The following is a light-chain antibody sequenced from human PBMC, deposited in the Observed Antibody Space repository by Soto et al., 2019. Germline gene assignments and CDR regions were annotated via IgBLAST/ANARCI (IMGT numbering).Light chain of an antibody. Sequence: QSVLTQTPSVSGTPGQRVTISCSGSSSNIGSNIVNWYQQLPGTAPKLLIYNNNQRPSGVPDRFSDSKSGTSASLAISGLQSEDEADYFCAAWDDSLNEVVFGGGTKRTVL. V-gene: IGLV1-44*01. CDR3: AAWDDSLNEVV. J-gene: IGLJ2*01. CDR1: SSNIGSNI. CDR2: NNN.